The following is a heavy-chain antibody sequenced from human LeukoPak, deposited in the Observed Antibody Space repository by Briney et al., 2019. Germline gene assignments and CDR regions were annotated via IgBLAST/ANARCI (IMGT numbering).Heavy chain of an antibody. CDR2: INPNSGGT. Sequence: ASVKVSYKASGYTFTGYYMHWVRQAPGQGLEWMGWINPNSGGTNYAQKFQGRVTMTRDTSISTAYMELSRLRSDDTAVYYCARDDSSSSIFGYWGQGTLVTVSS. D-gene: IGHD6-6*01. J-gene: IGHJ4*02. V-gene: IGHV1-2*02. CDR1: GYTFTGYY. CDR3: ARDDSSSSIFGY.